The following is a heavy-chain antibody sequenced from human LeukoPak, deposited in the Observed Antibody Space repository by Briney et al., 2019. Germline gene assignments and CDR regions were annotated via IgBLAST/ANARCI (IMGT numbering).Heavy chain of an antibody. CDR3: ARGNGIAARQDYYYMDV. CDR2: ISGSGGST. J-gene: IGHJ6*03. V-gene: IGHV3-23*01. CDR1: GFTFINYA. Sequence: GGSLRLSCAASGFTFINYAMTWVRQAPGKGLEWVSGISGSGGSTYYADSVKGRFTISRDNAKNSLYLQMNSLRAEDTTVYYCARGNGIAARQDYYYMDVWGKGTTVTVSS. D-gene: IGHD6-6*01.